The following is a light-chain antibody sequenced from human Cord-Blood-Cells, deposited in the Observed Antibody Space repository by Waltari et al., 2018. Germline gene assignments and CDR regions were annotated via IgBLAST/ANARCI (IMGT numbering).Light chain of an antibody. CDR1: SSDVGGYNY. Sequence: QSALTQPPSASGSPGQSVTISCPGTSSDVGGYNYVSWYQQHPGKAPKLMIYEVSKRPSGVPDRFSGSKSGNTASLTVSGLQAEDEADYYCSSYAGSWVFGGGTKLTVL. CDR3: SSYAGSWV. CDR2: EVS. V-gene: IGLV2-8*01. J-gene: IGLJ3*02.